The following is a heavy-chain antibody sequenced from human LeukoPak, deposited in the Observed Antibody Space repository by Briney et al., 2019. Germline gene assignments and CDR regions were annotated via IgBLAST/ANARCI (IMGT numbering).Heavy chain of an antibody. CDR2: INPNSGGT. Sequence: GASVKVSRKAPGYTFTGYYMHWVRQAPGQGLEWMGWINPNSGGTNYAQKFQGRVTMTRDTSISTAYMELSRLRSDDTAVYYCASPVGQQPGAFDIWGQGTMVTVSS. V-gene: IGHV1-2*02. D-gene: IGHD6-13*01. J-gene: IGHJ3*02. CDR3: ASPVGQQPGAFDI. CDR1: GYTFTGYY.